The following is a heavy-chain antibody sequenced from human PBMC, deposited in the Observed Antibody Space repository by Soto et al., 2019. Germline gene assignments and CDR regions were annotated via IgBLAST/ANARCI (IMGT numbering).Heavy chain of an antibody. CDR1: GFIFSDYY. Sequence: PGGSLRLSCAASGFIFSDYYMTWIRQAPGKGLEWVSHISSSGITISYADPVKGRFTISRDNANNSLYLQMDSLRADDTAVYYCARGNRGFGFWFDSWGQGTPVTVSS. J-gene: IGHJ5*01. D-gene: IGHD3-16*01. CDR3: ARGNRGFGFWFDS. CDR2: ISSSGITI. V-gene: IGHV3-11*01.